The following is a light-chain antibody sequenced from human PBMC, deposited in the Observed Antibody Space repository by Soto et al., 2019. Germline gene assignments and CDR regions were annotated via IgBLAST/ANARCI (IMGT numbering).Light chain of an antibody. CDR1: QDISNS. J-gene: IGKJ2*01. CDR3: QQYYSYPYT. V-gene: IGKV1-16*01. Sequence: DIQMTQSPSSLSASVGDRVTITCQASQDISNSLNWYQQKPGKAPKLLIYAASTLQSGVPSRFSGSGSGTDFTLTISCLQSEDFATYYCQQYYSYPYTFGQGTKLEIK. CDR2: AAS.